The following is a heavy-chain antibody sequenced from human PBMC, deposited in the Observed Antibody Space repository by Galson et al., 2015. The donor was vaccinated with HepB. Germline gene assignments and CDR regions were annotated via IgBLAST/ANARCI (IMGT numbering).Heavy chain of an antibody. D-gene: IGHD4-17*01. J-gene: IGHJ6*03. CDR3: AKDRGTVTTAYYYYYMDV. V-gene: IGHV3-23*01. Sequence: SLRLSCAASGFAFSSYAMSWVRQTPGKGLEWVSAISNSGGRTYYADSVKGRFTISRDNSKNTLYLQMNTLRAEDTAVYYCAKDRGTVTTAYYYYYMDVWGKGTTVTVSS. CDR2: ISNSGGRT. CDR1: GFAFSSYA.